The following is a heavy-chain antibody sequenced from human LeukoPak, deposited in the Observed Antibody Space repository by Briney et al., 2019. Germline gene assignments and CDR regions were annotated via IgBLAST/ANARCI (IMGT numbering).Heavy chain of an antibody. J-gene: IGHJ3*02. D-gene: IGHD3-22*01. Sequence: QPGGSLRLSCAVSGFTLSSYELNWVRQAPGKGLEWVSYISSSGRTIYNADSVKGRFTISRDNAKNSLYLQMNSLRAEDTAVYYCASYYYDSSGYWVHAFDIWGQGTMVTVSS. V-gene: IGHV3-48*03. CDR3: ASYYYDSSGYWVHAFDI. CDR2: ISSSGRTI. CDR1: GFTLSSYE.